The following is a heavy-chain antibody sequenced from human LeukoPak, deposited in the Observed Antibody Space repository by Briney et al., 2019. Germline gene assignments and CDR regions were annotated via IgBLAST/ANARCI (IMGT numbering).Heavy chain of an antibody. D-gene: IGHD6-13*01. CDR3: ACSSWYGWFDP. J-gene: IGHJ5*02. CDR2: IWYDGSNK. V-gene: IGHV3-33*01. Sequence: GRSLRLSCAASGFTFSSYGMHWVRQAPGKGLEWVAVIWYDGSNKYYADSVKGRFTISRDNSKNTLYLQINSLRAEDTAVYYCACSSWYGWFDPWGQGTLVTVSS. CDR1: GFTFSSYG.